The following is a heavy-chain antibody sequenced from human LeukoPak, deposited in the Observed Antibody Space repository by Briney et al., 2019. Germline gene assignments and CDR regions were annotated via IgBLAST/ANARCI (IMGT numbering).Heavy chain of an antibody. CDR3: YGTRGY. CDR2: IKEDGRQT. D-gene: IGHD3-22*01. J-gene: IGHJ4*02. Sequence: GGSLRLSCAASGFTFSSYWLMWVRQAPGKGPQWVATIKEDGRQTYYVDSVMGRFTISIDSAKNSLYLQMNSLRVEETAVYYCYGTRGYWGQGALVTVSS. V-gene: IGHV3-7*01. CDR1: GFTFSSYW.